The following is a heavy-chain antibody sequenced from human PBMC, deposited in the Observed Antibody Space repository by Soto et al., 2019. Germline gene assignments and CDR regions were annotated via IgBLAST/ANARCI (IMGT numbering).Heavy chain of an antibody. CDR1: GFTFSSYS. J-gene: IGHJ4*02. V-gene: IGHV3-48*02. D-gene: IGHD6-13*01. Sequence: EVQLVESGGGLVQPGGSLRLSCAASGFTFSSYSMNWVRQAPGKGLEWVSYISSSSSTIYYADSVKGRFTISRDNAKNSLYLQMNSLRDEDTAVYYGARGLSSWYSDDYYFDYWGQGTLVTVSS. CDR2: ISSSSSTI. CDR3: ARGLSSWYSDDYYFDY.